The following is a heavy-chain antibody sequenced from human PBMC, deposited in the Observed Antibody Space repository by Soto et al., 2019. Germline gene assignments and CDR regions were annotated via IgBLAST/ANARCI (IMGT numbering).Heavy chain of an antibody. Sequence: ASVKVSCKASGYTFTSYGISWVRQAPGQGLEWMGWISAYNGNTNYAQKLQGRVTMTTDTSTSTAYMELRSLRSDDTAVYYCARVDSSSWYRLNYYYYGMDVWGQGTTVTVSS. CDR3: ARVDSSSWYRLNYYYYGMDV. V-gene: IGHV1-18*04. CDR2: ISAYNGNT. CDR1: GYTFTSYG. D-gene: IGHD6-13*01. J-gene: IGHJ6*02.